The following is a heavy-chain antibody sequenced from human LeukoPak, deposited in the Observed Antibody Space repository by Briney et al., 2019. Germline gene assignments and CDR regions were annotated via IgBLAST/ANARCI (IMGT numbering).Heavy chain of an antibody. Sequence: PSETLSLTCAVFGGSFSGYYWSWIRQPPGKGLEWIGEINHSGSTNYNPSLKSRVTISVDTSKNQFSLKLSSVTAADTAVYYCAISIAADGFDYWGQGTLVTVSS. CDR3: AISIAADGFDY. V-gene: IGHV4-34*01. CDR2: INHSGST. J-gene: IGHJ4*02. D-gene: IGHD6-13*01. CDR1: GGSFSGYY.